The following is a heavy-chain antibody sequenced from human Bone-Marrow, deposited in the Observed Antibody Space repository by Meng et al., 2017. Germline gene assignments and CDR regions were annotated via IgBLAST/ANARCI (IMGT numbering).Heavy chain of an antibody. D-gene: IGHD3-10*01. Sequence: GESLKISCAASGFTFSSYEMNWVRQAPGKGLEWVPYISSSGSTIYYADSVKGRFTISRDNAKNSLYLQMNSLRAEDTALYYCAKGNYYGSGSPVSEIDYWGQGNLVTVSS. CDR2: ISSSGSTI. J-gene: IGHJ4*02. V-gene: IGHV3-48*03. CDR3: AKGNYYGSGSPVSEIDY. CDR1: GFTFSSYE.